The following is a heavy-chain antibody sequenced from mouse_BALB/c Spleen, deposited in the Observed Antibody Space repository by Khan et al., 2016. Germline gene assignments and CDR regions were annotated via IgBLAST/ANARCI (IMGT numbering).Heavy chain of an antibody. J-gene: IGHJ2*01. CDR2: INTNTGES. V-gene: IGHV9-3*02. D-gene: IGHD3-3*01. CDR3: AREGSYGRHFDY. CDR1: GYTFTNYG. Sequence: QIQLVQSGPELKKPGETVKISCKASGYTFTNYGINWVKQAPGKGLKWMGWINTNTGESTYAEEFKGRFAFSLETSASTAYLQINNLKNEDTATYFCAREGSYGRHFDYWGQGTTLTVSS.